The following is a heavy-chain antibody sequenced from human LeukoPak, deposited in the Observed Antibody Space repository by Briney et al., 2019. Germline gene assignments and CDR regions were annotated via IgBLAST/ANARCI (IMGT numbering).Heavy chain of an antibody. J-gene: IGHJ4*02. CDR3: ARRGGSSSRRSPIDY. Sequence: GESLRLSCTASGFSSRTHWMSWVRQAPGKGPEWVANIKQDGSQRYYVDSVRGRFTISRDNAKNSLFLQMNGLRAEDTAVYYCARRGGSSSRRSPIDYWGQGTLVTVSS. D-gene: IGHD6-6*01. CDR2: IKQDGSQR. CDR1: GFSSRTHW. V-gene: IGHV3-7*01.